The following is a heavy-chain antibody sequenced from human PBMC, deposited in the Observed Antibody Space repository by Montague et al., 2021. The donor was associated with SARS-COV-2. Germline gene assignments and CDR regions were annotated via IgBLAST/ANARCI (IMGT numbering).Heavy chain of an antibody. CDR2: ISHTEST. V-gene: IGHV4-59*08. Sequence: SETLSLTCTVSSGSISNYYWSWIRQPPGKGLEWIGFISHTESTNYNPSLESRVSISIDTSKSQFSLRVRSVTAADTAVYYCAGSVQFAYGLEVWGQGTTVTISS. CDR1: SGSISNYY. D-gene: IGHD3-16*01. CDR3: AGSVQFAYGLEV. J-gene: IGHJ6*02.